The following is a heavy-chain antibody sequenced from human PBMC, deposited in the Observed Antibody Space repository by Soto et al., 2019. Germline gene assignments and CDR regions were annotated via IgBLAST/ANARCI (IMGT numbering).Heavy chain of an antibody. V-gene: IGHV1-3*04. CDR3: ARLTSGIGVY. CDR1: GYIFTSYV. Sequence: ASVKVSCKTSGYIFTSYVIHWVRQAPGQRLEGMGWINTDYGNTKYSQEFQGRITITRDTSATTVYMELTSLEYEDTAVYFCARLTSGIGVYWGQGPMVTV. CDR2: INTDYGNT. J-gene: IGHJ4*02. D-gene: IGHD1-26*01.